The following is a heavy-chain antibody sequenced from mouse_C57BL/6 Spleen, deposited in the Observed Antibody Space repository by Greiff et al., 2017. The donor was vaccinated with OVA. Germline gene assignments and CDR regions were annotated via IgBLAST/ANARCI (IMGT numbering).Heavy chain of an antibody. CDR3: ARGEDGYSFAY. D-gene: IGHD2-3*01. J-gene: IGHJ3*01. CDR2: IYPGDGDT. V-gene: IGHV1-80*01. CDR1: GYAFSSYW. Sequence: QVQLKESGAELVKPGASVKISCKASGYAFSSYWMNWVKQRPGKGLEWIGQIYPGDGDTNYNGKFKGKATLTADKSSSTAYMQLSSLTSEDSAVYFCARGEDGYSFAYWGQGTLVTVSA.